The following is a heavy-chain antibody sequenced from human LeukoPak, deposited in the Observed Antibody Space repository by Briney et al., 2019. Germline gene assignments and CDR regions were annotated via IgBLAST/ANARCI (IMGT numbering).Heavy chain of an antibody. J-gene: IGHJ6*03. CDR2: INSDGSST. V-gene: IGHV3-74*01. CDR3: ASVGSYYYYYYMDV. CDR1: GFTFSTYA. Sequence: GGSLRLSCAASGFTFSTYAMSWVRQAPGKGLEWVSSINSDGSSTSYADSVKGRFTISRDNAKNTLYLQMNSLRAEDTAVYYCASVGSYYYYYYMDVWGKGTTVTVSS. D-gene: IGHD1-26*01.